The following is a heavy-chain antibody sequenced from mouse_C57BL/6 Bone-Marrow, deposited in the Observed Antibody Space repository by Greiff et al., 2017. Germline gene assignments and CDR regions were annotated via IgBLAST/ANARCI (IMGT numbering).Heavy chain of an antibody. Sequence: QQSCKASGYTFTSYWMHWVKQRPGRGLEWIGRIDPNSGGTKYNEKFKSKATLTVDKPSSTAYMQLSSLTSEDSAVYYCARKDYGNYEYFDYWGQGTTLTVSS. CDR3: ARKDYGNYEYFDY. D-gene: IGHD2-1*01. V-gene: IGHV1-72*01. CDR2: IDPNSGGT. J-gene: IGHJ2*01. CDR1: GYTFTSYW.